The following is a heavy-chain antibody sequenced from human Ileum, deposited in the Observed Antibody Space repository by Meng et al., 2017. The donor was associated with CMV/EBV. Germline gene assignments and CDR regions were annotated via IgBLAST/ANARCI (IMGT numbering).Heavy chain of an antibody. V-gene: IGHV4-4*07. CDR1: GGSLTSYY. D-gene: IGHD3-10*01. CDR3: ARAAARGVPVDL. Sequence: QLQLQASGPSLLPPSETLSLPCTVTGGSLTSYYWTWIRQPAGKGLEWIGRIHPTGTTDDNPSLRSRVSMSLDKSKNQFSLKLTSVTAADTAVYYCARAAARGVPVDLWGQGTLVTVSS. J-gene: IGHJ5*02. CDR2: IHPTGTT.